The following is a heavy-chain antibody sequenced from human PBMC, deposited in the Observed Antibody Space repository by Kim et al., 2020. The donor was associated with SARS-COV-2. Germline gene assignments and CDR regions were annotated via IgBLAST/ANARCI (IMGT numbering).Heavy chain of an antibody. CDR3: ARLDAGVGSNYPSFDS. D-gene: IGHD4-4*01. CDR2: IHTIGST. CDR1: GFSVSTNY. V-gene: IGHV3-53*01. Sequence: GGSLRLSCAASGFSVSTNYMSWVRQAPGKGLEWVSVIHTIGSTNYANSVKGRFTISRDTYQNTVSLQMNSLRGEDTAVYYCARLDAGVGSNYPSFDSWG. J-gene: IGHJ4*01.